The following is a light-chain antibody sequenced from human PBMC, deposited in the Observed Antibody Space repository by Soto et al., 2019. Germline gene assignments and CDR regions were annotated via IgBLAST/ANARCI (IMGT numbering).Light chain of an antibody. J-gene: IGLJ2*01. CDR1: SSNIGSNT. Sequence: QSVLTQPPSASGTPGQRVTISCSGSSSNIGSNTVNWYQQVPGTAPKLLIHSNNHRPSGVPDRFSGSKSGTSASLAISGLQSEDEADYYCAAWDDSLNGVVFGGGTKLTVL. CDR3: AAWDDSLNGVV. V-gene: IGLV1-44*01. CDR2: SNN.